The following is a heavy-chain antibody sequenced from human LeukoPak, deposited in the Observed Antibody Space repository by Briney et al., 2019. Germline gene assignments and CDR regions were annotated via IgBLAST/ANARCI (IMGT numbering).Heavy chain of an antibody. CDR1: GGSISGYY. CDR3: AKNEKGTFDY. Sequence: SETLSLTCTVPGGSISGYYWTWIRQPAGKGLEWIGRIYTSGSTSFNPSLKSRVTMSVDTSKNQFSLNLNTVTAADTAVYYCAKNEKGTFDYWGQGTLVTVSS. J-gene: IGHJ4*02. D-gene: IGHD2/OR15-2a*01. CDR2: IYTSGST. V-gene: IGHV4-4*07.